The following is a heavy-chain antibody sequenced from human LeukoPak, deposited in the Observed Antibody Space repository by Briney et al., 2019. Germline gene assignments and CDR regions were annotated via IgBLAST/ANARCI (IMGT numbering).Heavy chain of an antibody. CDR2: ISSSSSYI. V-gene: IGHV3-21*01. Sequence: GGSLRLSCAASGFTFSSYSMNWVRQAPGKGLEWVSSISSSSSYIYYADSVKGRFTISRDNAKNSLYLQMNSLRAEDTAVYYCASQGALCSSTSCYTLIDYWGQGTLVTVSS. CDR1: GFTFSSYS. J-gene: IGHJ4*02. CDR3: ASQGALCSSTSCYTLIDY. D-gene: IGHD2-2*02.